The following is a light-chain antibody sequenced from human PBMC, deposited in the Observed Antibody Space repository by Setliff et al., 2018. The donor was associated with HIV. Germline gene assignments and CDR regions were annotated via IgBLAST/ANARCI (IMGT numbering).Light chain of an antibody. V-gene: IGLV2-23*02. CDR2: EVK. CDR3: SSYTGSDTFDV. CDR1: NSDIGTYDL. Sequence: LTQPASVSGSPGQAITISCTGNNSDIGTYDLVSWYQQHPGRAPKLTIFEVKRRPSEVSNRFSGSKSGNTASLTISGLQAEDEATYFCSSYTGSDTFDVFGTGTKVTVL. J-gene: IGLJ1*01.